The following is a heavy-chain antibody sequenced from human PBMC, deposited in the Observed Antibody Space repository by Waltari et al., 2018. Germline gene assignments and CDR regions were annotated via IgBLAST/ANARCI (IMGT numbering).Heavy chain of an antibody. CDR2: INHSGST. J-gene: IGHJ4*02. CDR1: GGSFSGYY. V-gene: IGHV4-34*01. D-gene: IGHD5-12*01. CDR3: ARGVLRVAGLRPFDY. Sequence: QVQLQQWGAGLLKPSETLSLTCAVYGGSFSGYYWSWIRQPPGKGLEWIGEINHSGSTNYNPSLKSRVTISVDTSKNQFSLKLSSVTAADTAVYYCARGVLRVAGLRPFDYWGQGTLVTVSS.